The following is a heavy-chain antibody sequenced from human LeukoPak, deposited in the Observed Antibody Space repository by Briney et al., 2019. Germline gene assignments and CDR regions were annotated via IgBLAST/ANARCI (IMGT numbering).Heavy chain of an antibody. CDR3: AGDDYVWGSPYYYYYMDV. D-gene: IGHD3-16*01. J-gene: IGHJ6*03. Sequence: GGSLRLSCAASGFTFSSYSMNWVRQAPRKGLEWVSYISSGSSTIYYADSVKGRFTISRDNAKNSLYLQMNSLRAEDTAVYYCAGDDYVWGSPYYYYYMDVWGKGTTVTVSS. CDR2: ISSGSSTI. V-gene: IGHV3-48*01. CDR1: GFTFSSYS.